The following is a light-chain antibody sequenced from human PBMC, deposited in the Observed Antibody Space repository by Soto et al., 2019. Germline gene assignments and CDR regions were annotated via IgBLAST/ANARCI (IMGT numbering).Light chain of an antibody. CDR1: QSVSSY. Sequence: EIVLTQSPATLSLSPGERATLSCRASQSVSSYLAWYQQKPGQAPRLLIYDASNRATGIPARFSGSGSGTDSTLTISSLEPEDFAVYYCQHSGAFGQGTKLEIK. J-gene: IGKJ2*01. CDR2: DAS. V-gene: IGKV3-11*01. CDR3: QHSGA.